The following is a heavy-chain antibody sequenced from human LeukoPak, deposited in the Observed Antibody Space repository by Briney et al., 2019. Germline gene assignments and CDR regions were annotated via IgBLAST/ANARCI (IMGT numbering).Heavy chain of an antibody. D-gene: IGHD2-2*01. CDR2: IYTSGST. CDR3: ARLDCSSTSCYGSWFDP. J-gene: IGHJ5*02. CDR1: GGSISSYY. Sequence: SETLSLTCTVSGGSISSYYWSWIRQPAGKGLEWIGRIYTSGSTNYNPSLKSRVTMSVDTSKNQFPLKLSSVTAADTAVYYCARLDCSSTSCYGSWFDPWGQGTLVTVSS. V-gene: IGHV4-4*07.